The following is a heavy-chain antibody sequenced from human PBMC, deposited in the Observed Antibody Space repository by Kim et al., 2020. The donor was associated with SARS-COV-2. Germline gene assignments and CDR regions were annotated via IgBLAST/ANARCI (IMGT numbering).Heavy chain of an antibody. J-gene: IGHJ4*01. Sequence: GGSLRLSCAASGFTFSTYGMSWVRLAPGKGLEWVSYISSSTSSIYYTDSVRGRVTISRDNAKNSLYLQMNSLRDEDTAVYYCAREALSCGGRCYHFDYWG. CDR2: ISSSTSSI. CDR3: AREALSCGGRCYHFDY. D-gene: IGHD2-15*01. V-gene: IGHV3-48*02. CDR1: GFTFSTYG.